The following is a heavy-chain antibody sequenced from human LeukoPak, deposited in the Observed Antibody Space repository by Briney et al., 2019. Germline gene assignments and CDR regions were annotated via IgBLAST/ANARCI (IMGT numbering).Heavy chain of an antibody. V-gene: IGHV3-13*05. Sequence: GGSLRLSCPASVFTFISYDMHWVRQATGRGRAWVSAIGTAGDPYYPGSVKGRFTISRENAKNSLYLQMNSLRAGDTAVYYCARGGGGSGWYYFDYWGQGTLVTVSS. CDR2: IGTAGDP. D-gene: IGHD6-19*01. CDR1: VFTFISYD. CDR3: ARGGGGSGWYYFDY. J-gene: IGHJ4*02.